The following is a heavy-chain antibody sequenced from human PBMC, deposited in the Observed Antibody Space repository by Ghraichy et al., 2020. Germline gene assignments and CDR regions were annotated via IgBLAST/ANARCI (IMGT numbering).Heavy chain of an antibody. D-gene: IGHD3-22*01. J-gene: IGHJ4*02. CDR1: GGSISSSSYY. CDR2: IYYSWST. Sequence: SETRSLTCTVSGGSISSSSYYWGWIRQPPGKGLEWIVSIYYSWSTYYNPSLKSRVTISVDTSKNQFSLKLSSVTAADTAVYYCARLKPTYYYDSSGYHDYWGQGTLVTVSS. V-gene: IGHV4-39*01. CDR3: ARLKPTYYYDSSGYHDY.